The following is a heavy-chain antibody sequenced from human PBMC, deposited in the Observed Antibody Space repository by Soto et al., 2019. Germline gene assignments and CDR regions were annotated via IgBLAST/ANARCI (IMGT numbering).Heavy chain of an antibody. V-gene: IGHV4-39*01. CDR2: IYYSGST. D-gene: IGHD4-17*01. J-gene: IGHJ4*02. CDR3: ARLGRDYGDFEYFDY. CDR1: GGSISSSSYY. Sequence: QLQLQESGPGLVKPSETLSLTCTVSGGSISSSSYYWGWIRQPPGKGLEWIGSIYYSGSTYYNPSLKSRVTISVDTSKNQFFLKLSSVTAADTAVYYCARLGRDYGDFEYFDYWGQGTLVTVSS.